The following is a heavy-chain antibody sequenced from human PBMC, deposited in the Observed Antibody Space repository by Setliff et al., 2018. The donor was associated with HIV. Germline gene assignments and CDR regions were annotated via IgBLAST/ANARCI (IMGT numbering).Heavy chain of an antibody. V-gene: IGHV3-30*04. J-gene: IGHJ4*02. CDR1: GFTFSSYA. Sequence: GGSLRLSCAASGFTFSSYAMHWVRQAPGKGLEWVAVISYDGSNKYYADSVKGRFTISRDNSKNTLYLQMNSLRAEDTAVYYCARGLSFYDPGGFDYWGQGTLVTVSS. D-gene: IGHD3-22*01. CDR2: ISYDGSNK. CDR3: ARGLSFYDPGGFDY.